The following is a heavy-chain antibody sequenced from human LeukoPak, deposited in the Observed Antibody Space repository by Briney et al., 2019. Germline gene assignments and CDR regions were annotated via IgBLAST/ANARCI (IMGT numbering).Heavy chain of an antibody. CDR1: GGSMTNNTFY. D-gene: IGHD3-10*01. V-gene: IGHV4-39*07. J-gene: IGHJ5*02. CDR2: IYHTGPT. CDR3: ARVLIWFGQLQNWFDP. Sequence: KPSETLSLTCTVYGGSMTNNTFYWGWIRQPPGKGLEWIGSIYHTGPTYYNPSLKSRVTISVDTSKNQFSLKLGSVTAADTAVYYCARVLIWFGQLQNWFDPWGPGTLVTVSS.